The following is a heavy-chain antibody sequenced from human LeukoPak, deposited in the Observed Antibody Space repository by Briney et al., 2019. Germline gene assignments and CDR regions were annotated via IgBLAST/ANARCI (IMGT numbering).Heavy chain of an antibody. V-gene: IGHV3-48*03. D-gene: IGHD3-3*01. CDR3: ANSPFWSGYSPRDY. CDR1: GFTFSSYE. J-gene: IGHJ4*02. Sequence: PGGSLRLSCAASGFTFSSYEMNWVRQAPGKGLEWVSYISSSGSTIYYADSMKGRFTISRDNAKNSLYLQMNSLRAEDTAVYYCANSPFWSGYSPRDYWGQGTLVTVSS. CDR2: ISSSGSTI.